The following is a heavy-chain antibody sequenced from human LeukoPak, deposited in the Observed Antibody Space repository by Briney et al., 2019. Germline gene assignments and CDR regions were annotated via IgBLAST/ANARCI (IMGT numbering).Heavy chain of an antibody. CDR2: ISGSRGST. Sequence: PGGSLRLSCAASGFTFSSYAISWVRQAPGKGLEWVSAISGSRGSTYYADSVKGRFTISRDNSKNTLYLQMNSLRAEDTAVYYCAKDRWGIVAATTEPQWGQGTLVTVSS. V-gene: IGHV3-23*01. CDR3: AKDRWGIVAATTEPQ. CDR1: GFTFSSYA. J-gene: IGHJ4*02. D-gene: IGHD1-26*01.